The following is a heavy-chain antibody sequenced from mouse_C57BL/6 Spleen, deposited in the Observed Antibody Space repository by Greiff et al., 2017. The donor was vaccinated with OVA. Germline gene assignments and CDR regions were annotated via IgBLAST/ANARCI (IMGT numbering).Heavy chain of an antibody. CDR1: GYTFTSYW. V-gene: IGHV1-55*01. D-gene: IGHD1-1*01. CDR2: IYPGSGST. Sequence: QVQLQQPGAELVKPGASVKMSCKASGYTFTSYWLTWVKQRPGQGLEWIGDIYPGSGSTNYNEKFKSKATLTVDTSSSTAYMQLSSLTSEDSAVYYCARWGLYGSSPPFDYWGQGTTLTVSS. J-gene: IGHJ2*01. CDR3: ARWGLYGSSPPFDY.